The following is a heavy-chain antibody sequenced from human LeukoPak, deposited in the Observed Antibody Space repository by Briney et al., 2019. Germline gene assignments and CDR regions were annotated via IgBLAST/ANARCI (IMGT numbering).Heavy chain of an antibody. CDR1: GGSISSYY. CDR3: ARRTGDRARTFDY. V-gene: IGHV4-59*12. CDR2: IYYSGST. J-gene: IGHJ4*02. D-gene: IGHD7-27*01. Sequence: SETLSLTCTVSGGSISSYYWSWIRQPPGKGLEWIGYIYYSGSTNYNPSLKSRVTISVDTSKNQFSLKLSSVTAADTAVYYCARRTGDRARTFDYWGQGTLVTVSS.